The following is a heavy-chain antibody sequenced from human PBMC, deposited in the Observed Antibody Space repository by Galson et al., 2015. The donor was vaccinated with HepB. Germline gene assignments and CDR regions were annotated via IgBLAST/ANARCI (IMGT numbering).Heavy chain of an antibody. CDR3: ARGRSPARAFDI. CDR2: TYYRSKWYN. CDR1: GDSVSSNSAT. D-gene: IGHD2-15*01. J-gene: IGHJ3*02. V-gene: IGHV6-1*01. Sequence: CAISGDSVSSNSATWDWFRQSPSRGLEWLGRTYYRSKWYNDYAPFMKSRVIINLDTSMHQFSLQLNSVRPGDTAVYYWARGRSPARAFDIWGQGTMVTVSS.